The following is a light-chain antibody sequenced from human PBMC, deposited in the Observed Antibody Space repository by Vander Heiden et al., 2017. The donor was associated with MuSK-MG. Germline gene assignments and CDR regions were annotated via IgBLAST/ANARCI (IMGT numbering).Light chain of an antibody. CDR2: GAS. CDR1: QSVSNNF. Sequence: EVVLTQSPGTLSLSPGERATLSCRASQSVSNNFLAWYKQKPGQAPSLLIYGASSRATRIPDRFSGSGYGTDFTLTISRREPEDFAVYYCQQDGSSPPLTFGGGTKVEIK. CDR3: QQDGSSPPLT. V-gene: IGKV3-20*01. J-gene: IGKJ4*01.